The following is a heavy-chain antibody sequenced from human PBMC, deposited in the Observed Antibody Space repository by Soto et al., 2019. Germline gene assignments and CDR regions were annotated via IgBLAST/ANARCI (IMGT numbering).Heavy chain of an antibody. J-gene: IGHJ4*02. CDR2: IYPSGST. Sequence: QLRLQESGSGLVKPSQTLSLTCTVSGGSVSSGGFSWSWIRQPPGKGLEWIGYIYPSGSTYYNPSLKSRVTISLDRSKNQFSLKLTSVTAADSAVYYCARGGDYYFDSWGQGTLVTVSS. CDR1: GGSVSSGGFS. V-gene: IGHV4-30-2*01. CDR3: ARGGDYYFDS. D-gene: IGHD2-21*01.